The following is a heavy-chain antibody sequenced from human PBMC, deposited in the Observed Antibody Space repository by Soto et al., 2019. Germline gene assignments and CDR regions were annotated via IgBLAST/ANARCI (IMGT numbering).Heavy chain of an antibody. CDR1: GFTVSSNY. Sequence: EVQLVESGGGLVQPGGSLRLSCAASGFTVSSNYMSWVRQAPGKGLEWVSVIYSGGSTYYADSVKGRFTISRHNSKNTLYLQMNSLRAEDTAVYYCARQRYCSSISCPLGYYYYYYMDVWGKGTTVTVSS. D-gene: IGHD2-2*01. CDR3: ARQRYCSSISCPLGYYYYYYMDV. V-gene: IGHV3-53*04. CDR2: IYSGGST. J-gene: IGHJ6*03.